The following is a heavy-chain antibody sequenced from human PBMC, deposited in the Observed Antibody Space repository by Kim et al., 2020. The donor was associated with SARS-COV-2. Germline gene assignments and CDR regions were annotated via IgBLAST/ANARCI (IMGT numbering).Heavy chain of an antibody. CDR1: GGSISSSSYY. D-gene: IGHD1-26*01. V-gene: IGHV4-39*01. CDR2: IYYSGST. J-gene: IGHJ4*02. Sequence: SETLSLTCTVSGGSISSSSYYWGWIRQPPGKGLEWSGSIYYSGSTYYNPSLKSRVTISVDTSKNQFSLKLSSVTAADTAVYYCARSVPYSGSYPGVWGQGTLVTVSS. CDR3: ARSVPYSGSYPGV.